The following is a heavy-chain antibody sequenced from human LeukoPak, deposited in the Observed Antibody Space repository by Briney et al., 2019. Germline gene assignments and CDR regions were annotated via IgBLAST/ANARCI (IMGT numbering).Heavy chain of an antibody. D-gene: IGHD3-22*01. CDR2: IYYTGST. CDR3: ARERYYYDSSGSNWFAP. CDR1: GGSISSYY. J-gene: IGHJ5*02. V-gene: IGHV4-59*01. Sequence: SETLSLTCTVSGGSISSYYWSWIRQPPGKGLELIGHIYYTGSTTHNPSLKSRATISLDTSENQFSLKLSSGPTAEKAVYYCARERYYYDSSGSNWFAPWGQGTLVTVSS.